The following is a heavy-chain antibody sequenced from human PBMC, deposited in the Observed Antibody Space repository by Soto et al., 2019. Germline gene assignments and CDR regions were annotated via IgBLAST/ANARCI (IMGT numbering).Heavy chain of an antibody. J-gene: IGHJ3*02. Sequence: GASVKVSCKASGYTFTSYYMHWVRQAPGQGLEWMGIINPSGGSTSYAQKFQGRVTMTRDTSTSTVYMELSSLRSEDTAVYYCAREISTVVVAATLRDGPFDIWGQGTMVTVSS. D-gene: IGHD2-15*01. V-gene: IGHV1-46*01. CDR2: INPSGGST. CDR1: GYTFTSYY. CDR3: AREISTVVVAATLRDGPFDI.